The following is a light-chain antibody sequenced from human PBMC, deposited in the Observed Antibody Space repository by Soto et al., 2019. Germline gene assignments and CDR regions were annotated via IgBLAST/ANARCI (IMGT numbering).Light chain of an antibody. CDR1: SGDIGAYNY. CDR3: SSYTSSYTYV. Sequence: QSALTQPASVSGSPGQSITISCAGTSGDIGAYNYVSWYQQHPGRAPKLMIYDVTVRPSGISNRFSGSKSGNTASLTISGLQAEDEADYYCSSYTSSYTYVFGGGTKVTVL. J-gene: IGLJ1*01. CDR2: DVT. V-gene: IGLV2-14*03.